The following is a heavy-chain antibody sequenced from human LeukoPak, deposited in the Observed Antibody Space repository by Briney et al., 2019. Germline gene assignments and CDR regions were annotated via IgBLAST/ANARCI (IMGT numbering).Heavy chain of an antibody. CDR3: ARNKGFDY. Sequence: SETLSLTCAVYGGSFSDFNWTWIRQPPGKGLEWIGYIYYSGGTNYNPSLKSRVTISVDTSKNQFSLKLSSVTAADTAVYYCARNKGFDYWGQGTLVTVSS. V-gene: IGHV4-59*08. CDR1: GGSFSDFN. CDR2: IYYSGGT. J-gene: IGHJ4*02.